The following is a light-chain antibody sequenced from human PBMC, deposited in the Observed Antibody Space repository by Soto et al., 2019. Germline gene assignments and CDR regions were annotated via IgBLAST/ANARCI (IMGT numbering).Light chain of an antibody. CDR1: QTMSSRH. J-gene: IGKJ1*01. V-gene: IGKV3-20*01. CDR2: AAS. CDR3: HQHYYSRT. Sequence: IVLTQSQGTLSLSPGERATVSCRASQTMSSRHLAWYQQRPGQAPRLLIYAASSRATGIPARFSGGGSGTAFTLTISRLEPEDFAVYYCHQHYYSRTF.